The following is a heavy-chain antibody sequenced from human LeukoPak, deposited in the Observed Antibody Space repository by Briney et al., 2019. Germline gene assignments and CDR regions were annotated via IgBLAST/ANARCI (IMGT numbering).Heavy chain of an antibody. V-gene: IGHV3-30*02. J-gene: IGHJ3*02. D-gene: IGHD1-26*01. Sequence: TGGSLRLSCAASGFTFSSYGMHWVRQAPGKGLEWVAFIRYDGSNKYYADSVKGRFTISRDNSKNTLYLQMNSLRGEDTAVYYCARGGSYLSAFDIWGQGTMVTVSS. CDR2: IRYDGSNK. CDR3: ARGGSYLSAFDI. CDR1: GFTFSSYG.